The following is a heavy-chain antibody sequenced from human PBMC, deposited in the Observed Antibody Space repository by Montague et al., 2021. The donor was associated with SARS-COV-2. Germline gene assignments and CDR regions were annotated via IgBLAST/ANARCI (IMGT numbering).Heavy chain of an antibody. J-gene: IGHJ4*02. V-gene: IGHV5-51*01. CDR3: ASVAGPLGYFDY. CDR1: GYNFSTYW. Sequence: KVSCKVSGYNFSTYWIGWVRQMPGKGLEWMGIIYPGDSNTRYSPSFRGQVTISADKSISTAYLQWSTLKASDTAVYYCASVAGPLGYFDYWGQGILVTVSS. CDR2: IYPGDSNT. D-gene: IGHD6-19*01.